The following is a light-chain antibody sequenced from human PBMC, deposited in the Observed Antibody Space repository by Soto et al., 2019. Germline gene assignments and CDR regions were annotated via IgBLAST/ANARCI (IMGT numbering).Light chain of an antibody. CDR3: QQYDTYWT. J-gene: IGKJ1*01. CDR1: QSISSY. CDR2: AAS. Sequence: DIQMTQSPSSLSASVGDRVTITCRASQSISSYLNWYQQKPGKAPKLLIYAASSLQSGVPSRFSGSGSGTEFTLTISSLQPDDFATYYCQQYDTYWTFGQRTKV. V-gene: IGKV1-39*01.